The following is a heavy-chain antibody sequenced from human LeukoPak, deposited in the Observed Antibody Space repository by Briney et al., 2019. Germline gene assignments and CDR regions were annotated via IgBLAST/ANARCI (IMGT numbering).Heavy chain of an antibody. V-gene: IGHV4-30-2*01. CDR1: GGSISSGGYY. J-gene: IGHJ4*02. CDR2: IYHSGST. Sequence: SETLSLTCTVSGGSISSGGYYWSCIRQPPGKGLECIGYIYHSGSTYYNPSLKSRVTISVDRSKNQFSLKLSSVTAADTAVYYCARDFRRLGIVGASPAWPYDYWGQGTLVTVSS. CDR3: ARDFRRLGIVGASPAWPYDY. D-gene: IGHD1-26*01.